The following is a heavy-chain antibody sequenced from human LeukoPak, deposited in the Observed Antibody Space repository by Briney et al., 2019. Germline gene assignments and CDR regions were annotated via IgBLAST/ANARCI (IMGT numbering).Heavy chain of an antibody. CDR2: ISWNSGSI. V-gene: IGHV3-9*01. Sequence: TGGFLRLSCAASGFTFDDYAMHWVRQAPGKGLEWVSGISWNSGSIGYADSVKGRFTISRDNAKNSLYLQMNSLRAEDTALYYCAKDIYFDYYGSGTIYGMDVWGQGTTVTVSS. CDR3: AKDIYFDYYGSGTIYGMDV. CDR1: GFTFDDYA. D-gene: IGHD3-10*01. J-gene: IGHJ6*02.